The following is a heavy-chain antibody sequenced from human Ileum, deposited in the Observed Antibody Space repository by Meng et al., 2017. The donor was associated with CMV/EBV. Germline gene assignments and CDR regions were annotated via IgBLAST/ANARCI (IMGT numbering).Heavy chain of an antibody. V-gene: IGHV3-23*01. J-gene: IGHJ6*02. Sequence: GESLKTSCAASGFTSDTYVMNWVRQPPGTGPECVSSIRGSGRNTYYADAVNGRFTISRDNSKNMFYLQMNSLRGEDTAVYYCAKPVKGGHCTGTNCFLLGMDVWGQGTTVTVSS. CDR1: GFTSDTYV. CDR2: IRGSGRNT. D-gene: IGHD2-8*02. CDR3: AKPVKGGHCTGTNCFLLGMDV.